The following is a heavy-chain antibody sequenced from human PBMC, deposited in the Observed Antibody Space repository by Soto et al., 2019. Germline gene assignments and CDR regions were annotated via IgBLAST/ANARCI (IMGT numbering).Heavy chain of an antibody. Sequence: PWETLSLTCTVSGGSISSSSYYWGWIRQPPGKGLEWIGSIYYSGYTYYNPSLKSRVTISVDMSKNEFSLKLSSVTAADTAVYDGAREGAAFGAPVADWGQGTLVTVS. CDR3: AREGAAFGAPVAD. D-gene: IGHD3-10*01. CDR1: GGSISSSSYY. CDR2: IYYSGYT. J-gene: IGHJ4*02. V-gene: IGHV4-39*07.